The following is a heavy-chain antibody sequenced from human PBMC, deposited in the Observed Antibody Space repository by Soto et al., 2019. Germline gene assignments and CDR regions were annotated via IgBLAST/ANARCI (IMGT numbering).Heavy chain of an antibody. CDR1: GFTFSNYA. V-gene: IGHV3-23*01. J-gene: IGHJ4*02. D-gene: IGHD3-3*01. Sequence: VGSLRLSCGVSGFTFSNYAMSWVRQAPGKGLEGGSLISAGGSSKSHPDSVMGRFTISRDNSKNTVYLKMNSLRAEDTGIYYCAKDLKGGDNYFWSGYLFDYWGQGTPVTVSS. CDR3: AKDLKGGDNYFWSGYLFDY. CDR2: ISAGGSSK.